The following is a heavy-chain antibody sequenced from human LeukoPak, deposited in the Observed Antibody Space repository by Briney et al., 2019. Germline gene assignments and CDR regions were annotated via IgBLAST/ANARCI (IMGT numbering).Heavy chain of an antibody. CDR3: ARGLYYGMVP. J-gene: IGHJ6*02. Sequence: GGSLRISCAAPGFTISTYWIHWVRQAPGKGLVWVSGLNSDGSHSTYADSVKGRFTISRDNAKNTLSLQMNSLRAEDTAVYYCARGLYYGMVPCGQGTAVTVSS. V-gene: IGHV3-74*03. CDR2: LNSDGSHS. CDR1: GFTISTYW.